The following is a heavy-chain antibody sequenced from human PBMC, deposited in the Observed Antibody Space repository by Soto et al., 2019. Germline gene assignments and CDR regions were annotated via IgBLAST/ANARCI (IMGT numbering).Heavy chain of an antibody. CDR3: AASIFYYGMDV. CDR1: GYTFTNYW. CDR2: IYPGDSDT. J-gene: IGHJ6*02. Sequence: PGESLKISCKGSGYTFTNYWIGWVRQMPGKGLEWMGIIYPGDSDTKYNPSFQGQVTISADKSITTTYLRWTSLKASDTAIYYCAASIFYYGMDVWGQGTTVTLS. V-gene: IGHV5-51*01.